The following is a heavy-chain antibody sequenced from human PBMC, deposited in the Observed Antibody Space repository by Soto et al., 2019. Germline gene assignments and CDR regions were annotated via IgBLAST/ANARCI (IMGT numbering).Heavy chain of an antibody. CDR2: IIPIFGTA. CDR1: GGTFSSYA. CDR3: ARGWSRFLEWLLGY. D-gene: IGHD3-3*01. V-gene: IGHV1-69*01. Sequence: QVQLVQSGAEVKKPGSSVKVSCNASGGTFSSYAISWVRQAPGQGLEWMGGIIPIFGTANYAQKFQGRVTITADESTSTAYMELSSLRSEDTAVYYCARGWSRFLEWLLGYWGQGTLVTVSS. J-gene: IGHJ4*02.